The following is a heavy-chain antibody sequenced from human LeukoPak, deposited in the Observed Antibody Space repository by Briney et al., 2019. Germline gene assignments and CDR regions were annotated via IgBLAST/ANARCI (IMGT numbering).Heavy chain of an antibody. CDR3: AQGQYNWNDGRQEFDP. CDR1: GGTFSSYA. Sequence: VASVKVSCKASGGTFSSYAISWVRQAPGQGLEWMGGIIPIFGTANYAQKFQGRVTITADESTSTAYMELSSLRSEDTAVYYCAQGQYNWNDGRQEFDPWGQGTLVTVSS. J-gene: IGHJ5*02. D-gene: IGHD1-1*01. CDR2: IIPIFGTA. V-gene: IGHV1-69*01.